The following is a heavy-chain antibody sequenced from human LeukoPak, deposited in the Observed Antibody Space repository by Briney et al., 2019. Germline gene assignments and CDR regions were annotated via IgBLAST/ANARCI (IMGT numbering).Heavy chain of an antibody. CDR3: ARASGWYDAFDI. D-gene: IGHD6-19*01. CDR1: GFTFSSYS. CDR2: ISSSSSYI. J-gene: IGHJ3*02. Sequence: PGGSLRFSCAASGFTFSSYSMNWVRQAPGKGLEWVSSISSSSSYIYYADSVKGRFTISRDNAKNSLYLQMNSLRAEDTAVYYCARASGWYDAFDIWGQGTMVTVSS. V-gene: IGHV3-21*01.